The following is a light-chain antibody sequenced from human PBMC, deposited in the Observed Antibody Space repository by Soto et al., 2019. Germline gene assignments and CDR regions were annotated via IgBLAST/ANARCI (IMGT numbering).Light chain of an antibody. Sequence: EIVLTQSPGTLSLSPGERATLSCRASQSVSSSYLAWYQQKPGQAPRLLIHGASSRATGIPDRISGSGSGTDFTLTISRLEPEDFAVYFCQQYSSPPQTFGQGTKVEIK. CDR3: QQYSSPPQT. CDR1: QSVSSSY. V-gene: IGKV3-20*01. J-gene: IGKJ1*01. CDR2: GAS.